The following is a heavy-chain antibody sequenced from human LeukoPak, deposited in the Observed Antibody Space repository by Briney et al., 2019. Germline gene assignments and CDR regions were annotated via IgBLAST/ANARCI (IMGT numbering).Heavy chain of an antibody. Sequence: GESLKISCKGSGYSFTSYWIGWVRQMPGKGLEWMGIIYPGDSDTRYSPSFQGQVTISADKSISTAYLQWSSLKASDTAMYYCARHAHSSSWTEDQHYYLDYWGQGTLVTVSS. J-gene: IGHJ4*02. CDR3: ARHAHSSSWTEDQHYYLDY. CDR2: IYPGDSDT. D-gene: IGHD6-13*01. CDR1: GYSFTSYW. V-gene: IGHV5-51*01.